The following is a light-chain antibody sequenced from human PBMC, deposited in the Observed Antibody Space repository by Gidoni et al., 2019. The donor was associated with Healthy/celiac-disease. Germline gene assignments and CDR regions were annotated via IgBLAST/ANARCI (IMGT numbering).Light chain of an antibody. J-gene: IGKJ4*01. Sequence: DIVMTQSPLSLPVTPGEPASISCRSSQSLLHSNGFNYLDWYLQKPGQSPQLLIYLGSNRASGVPDRCSGSGAGTYFTLKISRVEAEDVGVYCCMQALQTPLTFGGGTKVEIK. CDR1: QSLLHSNGFNY. V-gene: IGKV2-28*01. CDR2: LGS. CDR3: MQALQTPLT.